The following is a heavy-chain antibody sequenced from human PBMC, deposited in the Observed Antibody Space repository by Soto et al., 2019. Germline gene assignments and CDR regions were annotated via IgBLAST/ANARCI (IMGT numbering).Heavy chain of an antibody. J-gene: IGHJ4*01. V-gene: IGHV4-38-2*01. Sequence: PSGSLSLGRALSGDCVKSAVDWGSIRQHPGKGPEWIASIYHGGPTFYKPSLKSRITISVDTSHNQFSLNLRSVTAADTAVYYCARAPVMVVAGSTFDSWGHGTLVTASP. CDR3: ARAPVMVVAGSTFDS. CDR1: GDCVKSAVD. D-gene: IGHD6-19*01. CDR2: IYHGGPT.